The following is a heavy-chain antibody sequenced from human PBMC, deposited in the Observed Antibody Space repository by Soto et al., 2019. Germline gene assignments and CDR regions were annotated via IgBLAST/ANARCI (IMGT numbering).Heavy chain of an antibody. Sequence: SGPTLVNPTETLTLTCSFSGFSLSTSGVGVGWIRQPPGKALEWLTLIYGHDDKRYNPSLKSRLKITKDTSKNQVVIKMTNMNPVDTATYYCAHRDTTGYYPKTFAYRSQGTLVTVSA. CDR3: AHRDTTGYYPKTFAY. CDR2: IYGHDDK. D-gene: IGHD3-22*01. J-gene: IGHJ4*02. V-gene: IGHV2-5*01. CDR1: GFSLSTSGVG.